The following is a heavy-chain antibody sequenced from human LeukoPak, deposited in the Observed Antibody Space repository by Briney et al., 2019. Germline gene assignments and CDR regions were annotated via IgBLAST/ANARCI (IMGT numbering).Heavy chain of an antibody. J-gene: IGHJ4*02. D-gene: IGHD1-7*01. CDR2: IYTSGST. CDR3: ARESRNWNYGYFDY. CDR1: GGSISSGSYY. Sequence: SQTLSLTCTVSGGSISSGSYYWSWIRQPAGKGLEWIGRIYTSGSTNYNPSLKSRVTISVDTSKNQFSLKLSSVTAADMAVYYCARESRNWNYGYFDYWGQGTLVTVSS. V-gene: IGHV4-61*02.